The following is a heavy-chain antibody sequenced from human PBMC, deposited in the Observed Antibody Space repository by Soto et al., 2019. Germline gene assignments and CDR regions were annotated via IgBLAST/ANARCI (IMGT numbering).Heavy chain of an antibody. D-gene: IGHD3-22*01. Sequence: QVPLVQSGAEVKKPGSSVKVSCKASGGTFSSYAISWVRQAPGQGLEWMGGIIPIFGTANYAQKFQGRVTITADESTSTAYMELSSLRSEVTAVYYCAGALMYYYDSSGYYRNRFDPWGQGTLVTVSS. V-gene: IGHV1-69*01. J-gene: IGHJ5*02. CDR1: GGTFSSYA. CDR3: AGALMYYYDSSGYYRNRFDP. CDR2: IIPIFGTA.